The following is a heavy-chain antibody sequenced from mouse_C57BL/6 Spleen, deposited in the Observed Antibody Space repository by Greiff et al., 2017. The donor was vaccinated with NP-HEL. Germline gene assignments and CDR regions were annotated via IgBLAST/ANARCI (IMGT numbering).Heavy chain of an antibody. CDR1: GFTFSDYG. J-gene: IGHJ2*01. CDR3: ARPRTTVGFDY. Sequence: DVHLVESGGGLVKPGGSLKLSCAASGFTFSDYGMHWVRQAPEKGLEWVAYISSGSSTIYYADTVKGRFTISRDNAKNTLFLQMTSLRSEDTAMYYCARPRTTVGFDYWGQGTTLTVSS. V-gene: IGHV5-17*01. D-gene: IGHD1-1*01. CDR2: ISSGSSTI.